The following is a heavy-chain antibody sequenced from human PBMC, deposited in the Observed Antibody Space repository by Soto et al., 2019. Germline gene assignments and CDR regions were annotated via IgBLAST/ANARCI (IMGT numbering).Heavy chain of an antibody. V-gene: IGHV1-69*13. CDR2: IIPIFGTA. J-gene: IGHJ5*02. CDR1: GGTFSSYA. CDR3: AMAPGGYNWFDP. D-gene: IGHD3-10*01. Sequence: ASVKVSCKASGGTFSSYAISWVRQAPGQGLEWMGGIIPIFGTANYAQKFQGRVTITADESTSTAYVELSSLRSEDTAVYYCAMAPGGYNWFDPWGQGTLVTVSS.